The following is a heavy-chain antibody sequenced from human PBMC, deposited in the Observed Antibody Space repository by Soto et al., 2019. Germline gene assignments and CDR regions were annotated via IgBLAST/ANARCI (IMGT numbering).Heavy chain of an antibody. CDR3: ARELRARFDP. D-gene: IGHD3-3*01. Sequence: SETLSLTCAVSGGSISSGGYAWSWIRQTPGKGLEWIGYIYENGDTNYNKSLKSRVTILIERSKNQVSLRVNSVTAADTAIYYCARELRARFDPWGQGTLVTVSS. J-gene: IGHJ5*02. CDR2: IYENGDT. CDR1: GGSISSGGYA. V-gene: IGHV4-30-2*01.